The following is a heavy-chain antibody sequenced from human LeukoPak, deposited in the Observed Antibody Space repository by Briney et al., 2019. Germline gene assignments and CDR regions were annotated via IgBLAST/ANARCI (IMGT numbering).Heavy chain of an antibody. CDR3: APLGSYPDY. Sequence: GGSLRLSCAASGFTFSSYWMSWVRQAPGKGLEWLANIKRDGSEKYYVDSVKGRFTISRDNAKNSLYLQMNSLRAEDTAVYYCAPLGSYPDYWGQGTLVTVSS. CDR1: GFTFSSYW. D-gene: IGHD1-26*01. V-gene: IGHV3-7*01. CDR2: IKRDGSEK. J-gene: IGHJ4*02.